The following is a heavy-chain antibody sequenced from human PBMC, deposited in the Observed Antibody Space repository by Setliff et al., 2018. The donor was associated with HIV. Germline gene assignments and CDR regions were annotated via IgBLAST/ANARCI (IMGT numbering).Heavy chain of an antibody. D-gene: IGHD1-1*01. J-gene: IGHJ6*03. Sequence: GESLKISCKGSQFRFGNYWVAWVRQMSGRGLEWMGTVFPAESSVKYSPSFQGQVTISADMSISTAYLHWSSLRASDSAMYYCARMEMGPTPYYMDVWGKGTTVTVSS. V-gene: IGHV5-51*01. CDR1: QFRFGNYW. CDR3: ARMEMGPTPYYMDV. CDR2: VFPAESSV.